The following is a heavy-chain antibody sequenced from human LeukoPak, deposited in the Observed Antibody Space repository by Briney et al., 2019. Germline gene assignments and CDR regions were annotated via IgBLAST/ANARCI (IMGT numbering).Heavy chain of an antibody. CDR2: IYYSGST. CDR3: ARRRIGDSTITIYNWFDP. D-gene: IGHD4-11*01. V-gene: IGHV4-59*08. Sequence: SETLSLTCTVSGGSISSYYWSWIRQPPGKRLEWIGYIYYSGSTSYNPSLKSRVTISVDTSKNQFSLKLRSVTAADTAVYYCARRRIGDSTITIYNWFDPWGQGTLVTVSS. CDR1: GGSISSYY. J-gene: IGHJ5*02.